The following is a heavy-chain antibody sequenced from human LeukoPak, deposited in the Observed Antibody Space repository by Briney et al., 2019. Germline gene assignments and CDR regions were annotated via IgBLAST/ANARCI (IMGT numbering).Heavy chain of an antibody. CDR3: AKTKANKYYYDSSGDHYFDY. CDR1: GFTFDDYA. CDR2: ISWNSGRI. J-gene: IGHJ4*02. Sequence: PGGSLRLSCAASGFTFDDYAMHLVRQAPGKGLEWVSGISWNSGRIGYADSVKGRFTISRDNAKNSLYLQMNSLRAEDMALYYCAKTKANKYYYDSSGDHYFDYWGQGTLVTVSS. V-gene: IGHV3-9*03. D-gene: IGHD3-22*01.